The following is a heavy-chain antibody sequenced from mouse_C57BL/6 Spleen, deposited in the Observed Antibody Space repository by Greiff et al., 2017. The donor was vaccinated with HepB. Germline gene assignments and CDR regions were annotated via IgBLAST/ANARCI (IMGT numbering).Heavy chain of an antibody. Sequence: QVHVKQSGAELVKPGASVKMSCKASGYTFTTYPIEWMKQNHGKSLEWIGNFHPYNDDTKYNEKFKGKATLTVEKSSSTVYLELSRLTSDDSAVYYCARGATYYGNAWFAYWGQGTLVTVSA. D-gene: IGHD2-10*01. CDR3: ARGATYYGNAWFAY. V-gene: IGHV1-47*01. CDR1: GYTFTTYP. J-gene: IGHJ3*01. CDR2: FHPYNDDT.